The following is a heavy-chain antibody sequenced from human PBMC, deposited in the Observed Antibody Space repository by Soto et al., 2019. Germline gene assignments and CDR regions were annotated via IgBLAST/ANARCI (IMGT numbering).Heavy chain of an antibody. D-gene: IGHD3-10*01. CDR1: GYTFTSYP. Sequence: QVQLVQSGADLREPGASVKVSCKASGYTFTSYPVHWVRQAPGQRLQWVGWINAANGDTGYSQKFQGRVTFTRDTSASTLYMELSSLTSEDTAVYYCARKDYYGAGIYYFDHWGQGTLVTVSS. CDR3: ARKDYYGAGIYYFDH. V-gene: IGHV1-3*01. J-gene: IGHJ4*02. CDR2: INAANGDT.